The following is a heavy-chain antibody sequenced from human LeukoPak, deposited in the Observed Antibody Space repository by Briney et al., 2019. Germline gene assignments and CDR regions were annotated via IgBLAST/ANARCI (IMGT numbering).Heavy chain of an antibody. D-gene: IGHD3-10*01. CDR3: AREITMVRGVRAFDY. Sequence: PSETLSLTCTVSGGSISSYYWSWIRQPPGKGLEWIGYIYYSGSTNYNPSLKSRVTISVDTSKNQFSQKLSSVTAADTAVYYCAREITMVRGVRAFDYWGQGTLVTVSS. CDR2: IYYSGST. J-gene: IGHJ4*02. CDR1: GGSISSYY. V-gene: IGHV4-59*01.